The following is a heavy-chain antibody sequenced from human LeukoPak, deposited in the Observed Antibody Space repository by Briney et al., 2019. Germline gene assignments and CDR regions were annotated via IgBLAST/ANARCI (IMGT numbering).Heavy chain of an antibody. J-gene: IGHJ5*02. CDR3: ARDRGIAEADSFDP. Sequence: ATVTVSCTASGYTYTTDGISWVRQAPGQGLEWMGWIDTYSGKTNYAQKFQGRVTMTSDTSTSTAYMELRSLRSDDTAVYYCARDRGIAEADSFDPWGQGTLVTVSS. V-gene: IGHV1-18*01. D-gene: IGHD6-13*01. CDR2: IDTYSGKT. CDR1: GYTYTTDG.